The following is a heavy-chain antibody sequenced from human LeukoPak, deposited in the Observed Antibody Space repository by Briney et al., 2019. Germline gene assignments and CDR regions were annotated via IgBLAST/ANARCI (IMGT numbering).Heavy chain of an antibody. Sequence: GGSLRLSCAASGFTFSSYAMSWVRQAPGKGLEWVSAISGSGGSTYYADSVKGRFTISRDNSKNTLYLQMNSLRAEDTAVYYCAKGTEGSSTSCYACYYYYYYMDVWGKGTTVTVSS. J-gene: IGHJ6*03. CDR3: AKGTEGSSTSCYACYYYYYYMDV. V-gene: IGHV3-23*01. D-gene: IGHD2-2*01. CDR1: GFTFSSYA. CDR2: ISGSGGST.